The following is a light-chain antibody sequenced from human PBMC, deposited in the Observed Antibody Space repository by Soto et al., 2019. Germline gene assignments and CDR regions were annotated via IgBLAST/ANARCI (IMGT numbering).Light chain of an antibody. Sequence: QSVLTQPPSASGSPGQSVTISCTGTSTDVGAYNYVSWYQQHPGKAPKLVIYEVTKRPSGVPDRFSGSKSGNTASLAITGLQAEDEADYYCQAYDYSLTAFVFGGGTKLTVL. V-gene: IGLV2-8*01. CDR3: QAYDYSLTAFV. J-gene: IGLJ3*02. CDR2: EVT. CDR1: STDVGAYNY.